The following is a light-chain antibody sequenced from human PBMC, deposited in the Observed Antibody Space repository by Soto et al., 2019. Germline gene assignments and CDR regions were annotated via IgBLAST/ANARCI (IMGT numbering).Light chain of an antibody. CDR2: AAS. CDR1: QGISSY. V-gene: IGKV1-9*01. J-gene: IGKJ4*01. Sequence: DIQLTQSPSFLSASVGDRVTITCRASQGISSYLAWYQQKPGKAPKLLIYAASTLHRGAPSRFSGGGSGTEFTLTISSLQPEDFATYFCQQLISYPVTFGGGTKVEIK. CDR3: QQLISYPVT.